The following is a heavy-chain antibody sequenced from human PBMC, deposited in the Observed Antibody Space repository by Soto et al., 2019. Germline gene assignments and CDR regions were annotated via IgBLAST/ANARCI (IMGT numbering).Heavy chain of an antibody. CDR1: GFSFDDYA. Sequence: EVQVVESGGGLVQPGRSLRLSCAASGFSFDDYAMHWVRQAPGKGLEWVAGISWNSGTIGYADSVKGRFTISRDNAKNSLYLQMNSLRAEDTALYYCAKITAGTANGMGVWGQGTTVTVSS. CDR2: ISWNSGTI. CDR3: AKITAGTANGMGV. D-gene: IGHD2-21*02. V-gene: IGHV3-9*01. J-gene: IGHJ6*02.